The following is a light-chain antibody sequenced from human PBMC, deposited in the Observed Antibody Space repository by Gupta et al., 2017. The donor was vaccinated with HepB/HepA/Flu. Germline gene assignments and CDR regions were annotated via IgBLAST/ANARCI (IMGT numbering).Light chain of an antibody. J-gene: IGLJ3*02. CDR3: QSYDSSLSGWV. CDR2: GNS. CDR1: SSNIGAGYD. V-gene: IGLV1-40*01. Sequence: SVLTQPPPVSGAPGPRVPLSCTGGSSNIGAGYDVHWYQQLPGTAPKLLIYGNSNRPSGVPDRFSGSKSGTSASLAITGLQAEDEADYYCQSYDSSLSGWVFGGGTKLTVL.